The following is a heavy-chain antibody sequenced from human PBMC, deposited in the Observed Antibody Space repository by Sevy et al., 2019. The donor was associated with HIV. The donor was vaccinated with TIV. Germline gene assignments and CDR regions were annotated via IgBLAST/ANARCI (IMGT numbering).Heavy chain of an antibody. CDR3: EGESACGSDYY. CDR2: IHNNGNT. V-gene: IGHV4-59*08. Sequence: SETLSLTCTVSTGSITSYWWTWIRQPPGKGLEWIANIHNNGNTNNNHAIKSRVTISVDTSKSQFPLRLSSVTAADTAMYYGEGESACGSDYYWGQGTRVTVSS. J-gene: IGHJ4*02. CDR1: TGSITSYW. D-gene: IGHD5-12*01.